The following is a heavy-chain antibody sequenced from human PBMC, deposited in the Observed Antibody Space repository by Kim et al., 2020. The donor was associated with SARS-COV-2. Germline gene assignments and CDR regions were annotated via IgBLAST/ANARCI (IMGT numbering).Heavy chain of an antibody. Sequence: SETLSLTCTVSGGSISSYYWSWIRQPAGKGLEWIGRIYTSGSTNYNPSLKSRVTMSVDTSKNQFSLKLSSVTAADTAVYYCARDGHSYGYPWYFDLWGRGTLVTVSS. J-gene: IGHJ2*01. D-gene: IGHD5-18*01. CDR3: ARDGHSYGYPWYFDL. V-gene: IGHV4-4*07. CDR2: IYTSGST. CDR1: GGSISSYY.